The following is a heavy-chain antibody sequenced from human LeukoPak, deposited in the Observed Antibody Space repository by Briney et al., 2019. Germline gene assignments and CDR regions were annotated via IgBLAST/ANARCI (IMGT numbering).Heavy chain of an antibody. V-gene: IGHV1-8*02. CDR2: MNPNSGNT. J-gene: IGHJ5*02. Sequence: ASVKVSCKASGYTFTGYYMHWVRQAPGQGLEWMGWMNPNSGNTGYAQKFQGRVTMTRNTSISTAYMELSSLRSEDTAVYYCARVRGVIIKKNWFDPWGQGTLVTVSS. CDR1: GYTFTGYY. D-gene: IGHD3-10*01. CDR3: ARVRGVIIKKNWFDP.